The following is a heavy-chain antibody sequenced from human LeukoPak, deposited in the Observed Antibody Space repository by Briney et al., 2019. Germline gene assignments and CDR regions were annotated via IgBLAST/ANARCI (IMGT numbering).Heavy chain of an antibody. D-gene: IGHD3-22*01. V-gene: IGHV3-23*01. CDR3: AKDLDSSGYYLGENFDY. J-gene: IGHJ4*02. Sequence: GGSLRLSCAASGFTFSSYAMNWVRQAPGKGLEWVAMISGSGGRTYYADSVKGRFTISRDNSKNTPYLQMNSLRAEDKAVYYCAKDLDSSGYYLGENFDYWGQGTLVTVSS. CDR1: GFTFSSYA. CDR2: ISGSGGRT.